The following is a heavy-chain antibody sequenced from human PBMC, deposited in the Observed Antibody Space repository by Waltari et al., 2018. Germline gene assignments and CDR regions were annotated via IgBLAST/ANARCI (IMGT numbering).Heavy chain of an antibody. CDR1: GYSISSGYY. D-gene: IGHD2-15*01. V-gene: IGHV4-38-2*01. CDR2: IYHSGST. J-gene: IGHJ4*02. Sequence: QVQLQESGPGLVKPSETLSLPCAVSGYSISSGYYWGWIRQPPGKGLEWIGSIYHSGSTYYNPSLKSRVTISVDTSKNQFSLKLSSVTAADTAVYYCASIYGGMGVYFDYWGQGTLVTVSS. CDR3: ASIYGGMGVYFDY.